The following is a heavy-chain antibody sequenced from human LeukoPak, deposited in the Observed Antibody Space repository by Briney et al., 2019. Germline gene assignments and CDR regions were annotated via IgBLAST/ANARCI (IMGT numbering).Heavy chain of an antibody. V-gene: IGHV1-18*01. CDR3: AREGNTWLDP. CDR1: GYSFASYG. CDR2: IKTYNGNT. Sequence: ASGKVSCKASGYSFASYGIIWVRQAPGHGLEWMGWIKTYNGNTNYAQKFQGRVTLTTDTSTRTAYMELRSLTSDDTAVYYCAREGNTWLDPWGQGALVTVSS. J-gene: IGHJ5*02.